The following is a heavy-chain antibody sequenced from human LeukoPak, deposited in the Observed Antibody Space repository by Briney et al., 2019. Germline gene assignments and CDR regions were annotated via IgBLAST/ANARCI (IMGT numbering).Heavy chain of an antibody. V-gene: IGHV1-2*02. CDR1: GYTFTGYY. CDR3: ARVAYNWNYGNWFDP. D-gene: IGHD1-7*01. Sequence: GASAKVSCKASGYTFTGYYMHWVRQAPGQGLEWMGWINPNSGGTNYAQKFQGRVTMTRDTSISTAYMELSRLRSDDTAVYYCARVAYNWNYGNWFDPWGQGTLVTVSS. CDR2: INPNSGGT. J-gene: IGHJ5*02.